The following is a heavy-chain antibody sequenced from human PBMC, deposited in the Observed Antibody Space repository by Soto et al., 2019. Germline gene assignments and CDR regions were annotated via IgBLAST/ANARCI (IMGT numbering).Heavy chain of an antibody. CDR3: VRENWHYDY. V-gene: IGHV3-23*01. J-gene: IGHJ4*02. CDR1: GFTFSSNG. D-gene: IGHD1-1*01. Sequence: GGSLRLSCATSGFTFSSNGMSWVRQAPGKGLDWVSGISGSGRNTYYADSVKGRFTICRDNSKNTLFLQMNSLRSDDTAVYFCVRENWHYDYWGQGTQVTVSS. CDR2: ISGSGRNT.